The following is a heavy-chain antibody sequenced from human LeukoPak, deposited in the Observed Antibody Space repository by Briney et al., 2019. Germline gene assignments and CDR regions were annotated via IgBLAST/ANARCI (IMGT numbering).Heavy chain of an antibody. CDR1: GFTFDDYG. J-gene: IGHJ4*02. V-gene: IGHV3-20*04. Sequence: PGGSLRLSCAASGFTFDDYGMSWVRHAPGKGLEWVSGINWNGGSTGYADSVKGRFTISRDNAKNSLYLQMNSLRAEDTALYYCARVPEYFRGFDYWGQGTLVTVSS. CDR2: INWNGGST. CDR3: ARVPEYFRGFDY. D-gene: IGHD2/OR15-2a*01.